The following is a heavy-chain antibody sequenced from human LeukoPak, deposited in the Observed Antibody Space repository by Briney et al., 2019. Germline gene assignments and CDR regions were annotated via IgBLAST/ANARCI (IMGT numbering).Heavy chain of an antibody. D-gene: IGHD3-10*02. CDR1: GFTFRTYG. CDR3: AKSRVRGVYYFDY. CDR2: ISYDGSNE. Sequence: GGSLRLSCAASGFTFRTYGMNWVRQAPGKGLEWVAIISYDGSNEDYADSVKGRFTISRDNSKDTLYLQMNSLRAEDSAVYYCAKSRVRGVYYFDYWGQGTLVTVSS. J-gene: IGHJ4*02. V-gene: IGHV3-30*18.